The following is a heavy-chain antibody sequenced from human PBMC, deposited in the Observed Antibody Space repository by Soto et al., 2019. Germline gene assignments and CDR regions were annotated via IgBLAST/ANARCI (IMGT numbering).Heavy chain of an antibody. Sequence: SETLSLTCTVSGGSISSGGYYWSWIRQHPGKGLEWIGYIYYSGSTYYNPSLKSRVTISVDTSKNQFSLKLSSVTAADTAVYYCARASIAARRMWFDPWGQGTLVTVSS. V-gene: IGHV4-31*03. CDR1: GGSISSGGYY. CDR2: IYYSGST. CDR3: ARASIAARRMWFDP. J-gene: IGHJ5*02. D-gene: IGHD6-6*01.